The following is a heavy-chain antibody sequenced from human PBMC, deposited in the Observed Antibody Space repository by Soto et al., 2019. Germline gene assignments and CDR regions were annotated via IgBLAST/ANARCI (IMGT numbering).Heavy chain of an antibody. CDR2: MNPNSGGT. CDR1: GYTFTSYD. Sequence: QVQLVQSGAEVKKPGASVKVSCKASGYTFTSYDINWVRQATGQGLEWMGWMNPNSGGTNYAQKFQGRVTMTRDTSISTAYMELSRLRSDDTAVYYCAWSIAARPFDYWGQGTLVTVSS. D-gene: IGHD6-6*01. CDR3: AWSIAARPFDY. J-gene: IGHJ4*02. V-gene: IGHV1-2*02.